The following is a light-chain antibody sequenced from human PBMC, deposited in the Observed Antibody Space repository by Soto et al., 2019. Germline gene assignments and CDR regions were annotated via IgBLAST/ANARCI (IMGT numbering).Light chain of an antibody. CDR2: GNN. CDR3: QSYHISLTDYV. Sequence: SVLTQPPSVSGAPVQRVTISCTWSISNIGGGYDVHWYQQLPGTAPKLLIFGNNNRASGVPDRFSGPKSGTSASLAITGLQAEDEADYYCQSYHISLTDYVLGTGTKATAL. J-gene: IGLJ1*01. CDR1: ISNIGGGYD. V-gene: IGLV1-40*01.